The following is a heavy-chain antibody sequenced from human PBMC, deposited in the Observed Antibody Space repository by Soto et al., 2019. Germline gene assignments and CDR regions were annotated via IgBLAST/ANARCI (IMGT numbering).Heavy chain of an antibody. V-gene: IGHV1-2*02. CDR2: INPNSGAT. Sequence: ASVKVSCKASGYTFTGDFMHWVRQAPGEGLEWMGWINPNSGATKYAPKFQGRVTMTRDTSNRTAYLELSRLTSGDTAIYYCARGGGTTLAPLPWGQGTPVTVSS. CDR3: ARGGGTTLAPLP. CDR1: GYTFTGDF. D-gene: IGHD3-16*01. J-gene: IGHJ5*02.